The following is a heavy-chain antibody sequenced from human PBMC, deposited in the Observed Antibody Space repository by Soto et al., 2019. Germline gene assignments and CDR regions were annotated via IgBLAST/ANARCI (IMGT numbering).Heavy chain of an antibody. D-gene: IGHD2-2*02. CDR3: AREGRGKKAGYNGLVSLGY. Sequence: QVQLVQSGAEVKTPGSSLKVSCKVSGSRFSNYVISWVRQAPGHGLEWLGRIIPIFNSTKYAQSFQGRVTITADKSTSTASLELSSLRSDATAVYYCAREGRGKKAGYNGLVSLGYWGQGTLVTVSS. J-gene: IGHJ4*02. V-gene: IGHV1-69*06. CDR2: IIPIFNST. CDR1: GSRFSNYV.